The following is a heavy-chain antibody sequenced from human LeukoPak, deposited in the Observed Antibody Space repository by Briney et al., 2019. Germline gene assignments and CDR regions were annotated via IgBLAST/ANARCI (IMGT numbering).Heavy chain of an antibody. J-gene: IGHJ5*01. CDR1: GASFNTYY. CDR3: ARGPVALPNDRLSLFFDF. V-gene: IGHV4-34*01. D-gene: IGHD2-8*01. Sequence: SETLSLTCAVYGASFNTYYWTWIRQSPDKGLEWIGEVKHDGDTNVNPSLRSRVVMSVDASKNQFSLKMTSVTAADTAIYFCARGPVALPNDRLSLFFDFWGQGTLITVSS. CDR2: VKHDGDT.